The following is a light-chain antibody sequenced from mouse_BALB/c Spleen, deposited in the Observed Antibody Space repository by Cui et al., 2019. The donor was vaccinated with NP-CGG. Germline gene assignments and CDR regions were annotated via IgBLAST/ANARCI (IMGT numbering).Light chain of an antibody. CDR3: ALWYSNHWV. Sequence: QAVVTQESALPPSPGETVTLPCRSSTGVVTTSNYANWVQEKPDHLFTGLIGGTNNRAPGVPARFSGSLIGDKAALTITGAQTEDEAIYFCALWYSNHWVFGGGTKLTVL. J-gene: IGLJ1*01. V-gene: IGLV1*01. CDR1: TGVVTTSNY. CDR2: GTN.